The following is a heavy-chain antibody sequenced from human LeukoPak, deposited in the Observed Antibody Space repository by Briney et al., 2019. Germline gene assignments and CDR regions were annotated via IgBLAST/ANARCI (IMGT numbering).Heavy chain of an antibody. D-gene: IGHD2-8*01. CDR1: GFTVSSNY. J-gene: IGHJ4*02. Sequence: PGGSLRLSCAASGFTVSSNYMSWVRQAPGKGLEWVSAISGSGGSTYYADSVKGRFTISRDNSKNTLYLQMNSLRAEDTAVYYCARDQSGPTMVYATQHDYWGQGTLVTVSS. CDR3: ARDQSGPTMVYATQHDY. V-gene: IGHV3-23*01. CDR2: ISGSGGST.